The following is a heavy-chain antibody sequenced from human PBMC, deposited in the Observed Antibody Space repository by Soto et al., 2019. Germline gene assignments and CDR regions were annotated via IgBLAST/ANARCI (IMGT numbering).Heavy chain of an antibody. CDR1: GFTFSSYS. J-gene: IGHJ4*02. D-gene: IGHD3-9*01. Sequence: RRLSCAASGFTFSSYSMNWVRQAPGKGLEWVSYISSSSSTIYYADSVKGRFTISRDNAKNSLYLQMNSLRDEDTAVYYCARLYYDILTGFGDLDYWGQGTLVTVSS. CDR3: ARLYYDILTGFGDLDY. CDR2: ISSSSSTI. V-gene: IGHV3-48*02.